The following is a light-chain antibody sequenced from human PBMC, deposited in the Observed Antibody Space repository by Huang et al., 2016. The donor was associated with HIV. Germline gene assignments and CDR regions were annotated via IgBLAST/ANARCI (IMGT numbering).Light chain of an antibody. CDR3: HQYYETPGT. Sequence: DIVMTQSPDSLAVSLGERATITCKSSQNILNSYTNKNYQAWYQKKSGHPPRLLIYWSSTRESVVPERFSGSGSGTDFTLTINRLQSEDMAFYYCHQYYETPGTFGQGTQVEIK. V-gene: IGKV4-1*01. J-gene: IGKJ1*01. CDR1: QNILNSYTNKNY. CDR2: WSS.